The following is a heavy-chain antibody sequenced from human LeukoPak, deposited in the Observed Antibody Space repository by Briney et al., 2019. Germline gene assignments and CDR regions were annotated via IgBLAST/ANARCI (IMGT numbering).Heavy chain of an antibody. CDR1: GFTFSSYA. CDR2: ISSNGGST. Sequence: PGGSLRLSCAASGFTFSSYAMPWVRQAPGKGLEYVSAISSNGGSTYYANSVKGRFTISRDNFKNTLYLQMGSLRAEYMAVYYCARSLNGGSIKHQPYYYYYGMDVWGQGTTVTVSS. V-gene: IGHV3-64*01. D-gene: IGHD7-27*01. CDR3: ARSLNGGSIKHQPYYYYYGMDV. J-gene: IGHJ6*01.